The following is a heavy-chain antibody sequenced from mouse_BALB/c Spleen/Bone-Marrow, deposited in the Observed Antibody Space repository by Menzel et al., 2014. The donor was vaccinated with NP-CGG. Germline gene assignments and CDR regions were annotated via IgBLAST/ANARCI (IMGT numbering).Heavy chain of an antibody. CDR1: GHTFTDHR. Sequence: VKLMESGAEFVMPGASVKMSCKASGHTFTDHRMHWVKQRPGQGLEWIGAIDISDSYTTYNQKFKGKATLTVDESSSTAYMQLSRLTSEDPAVYYCARGGANVDYWGQGTTLTVSS. CDR2: IDISDSYT. V-gene: IGHV1-69*01. J-gene: IGHJ2*01. CDR3: ARGGANVDY.